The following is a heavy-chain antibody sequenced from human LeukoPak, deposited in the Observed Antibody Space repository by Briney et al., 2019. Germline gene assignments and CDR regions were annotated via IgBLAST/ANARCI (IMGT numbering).Heavy chain of an antibody. Sequence: ASVKVSCKASGYTFTGYYMHWVRQAPGRGLEWMGWINPNSGGTNYAQKFQGRFTMTRDTSISTAYMELSRLRSDDTAVYYCARDMGYGYSHYYYGMDVWGQGTTVTVSS. D-gene: IGHD5-18*01. V-gene: IGHV1-2*02. CDR1: GYTFTGYY. CDR3: ARDMGYGYSHYYYGMDV. CDR2: INPNSGGT. J-gene: IGHJ6*02.